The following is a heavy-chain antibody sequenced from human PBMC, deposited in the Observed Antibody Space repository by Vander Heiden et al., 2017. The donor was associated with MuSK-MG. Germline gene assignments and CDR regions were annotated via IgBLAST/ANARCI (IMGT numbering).Heavy chain of an antibody. CDR3: AREVRYSWSDWGDDAFDI. CDR2: IYTSGST. CDR1: GGSISSYY. Sequence: QVQLQESGPGLVKPSETLSLTCTVSGGSISSYYWSWIRQPAGKGLEWIGRIYTSGSTNYKTSLKRRCTMSVDTSKNQFSRKLSSVTAAETAVYYCAREVRYSWSDWGDDAFDIWGQGRMVAVSS. J-gene: IGHJ3*02. D-gene: IGHD1-26*01. V-gene: IGHV4-4*07.